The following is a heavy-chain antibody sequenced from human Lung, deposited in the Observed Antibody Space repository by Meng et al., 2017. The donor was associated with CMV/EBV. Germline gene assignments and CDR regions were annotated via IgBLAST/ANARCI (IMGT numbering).Heavy chain of an antibody. V-gene: IGHV7-4-1*01. CDR2: INTNTGDP. J-gene: IGHJ4*02. CDR3: ARDFLFDPLFIFDY. Sequence: ASGYTFTNYAMSWVRQAPGQGLEYMGYINTNTGDPIYAQGLAGRFVFSFDMSVSTAYLQIYNLQADDSAVYYCARDFLFDPLFIFDYWGQGTLVTVSS. CDR1: GYTFTNYA. D-gene: IGHD2/OR15-2a*01.